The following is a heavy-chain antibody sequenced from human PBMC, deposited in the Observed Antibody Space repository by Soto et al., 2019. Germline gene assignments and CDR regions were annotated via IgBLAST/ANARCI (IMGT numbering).Heavy chain of an antibody. J-gene: IGHJ6*02. Sequence: GGSLRLSCAASGYTFRSYEMHWVRQVTGKGLEWVSVIGSAGDSNYAPSVKGRFTISRENAKNSLYLQMNSLRAGDTAVYYCARGSKGTYGMDVWGQGTTVTVSS. CDR2: IGSAGDS. D-gene: IGHD3-10*01. V-gene: IGHV3-13*01. CDR1: GYTFRSYE. CDR3: ARGSKGTYGMDV.